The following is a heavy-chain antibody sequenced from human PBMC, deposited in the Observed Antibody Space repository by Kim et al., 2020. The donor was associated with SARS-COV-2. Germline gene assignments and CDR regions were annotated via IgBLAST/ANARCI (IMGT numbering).Heavy chain of an antibody. Sequence: GGSLRLSCAASGFTFSSYAMHWVRQAPGKGLEWVAVISYDGSNKYYADSVKGRFTISRVNSKNTLYLQMSSLRAEDTAVYYCARPRSGSYYSGFDYWGQGTLVTVSS. V-gene: IGHV3-30*04. J-gene: IGHJ4*02. CDR2: ISYDGSNK. CDR1: GFTFSSYA. CDR3: ARPRSGSYYSGFDY. D-gene: IGHD3-10*01.